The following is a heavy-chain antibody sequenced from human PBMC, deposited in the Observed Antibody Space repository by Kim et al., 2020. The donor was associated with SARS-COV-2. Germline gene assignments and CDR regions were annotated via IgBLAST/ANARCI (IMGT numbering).Heavy chain of an antibody. CDR3: ARSGYCSSSNCHNWFDP. CDR2: ISRSSNYI. CDR1: GFMFSDYA. Sequence: GGSLRLSCAASGFMFSDYAMNWVRQAPGKGLEWVSFISRSSNYISYADSVKGRFTISRDNAKNSLYLQMNSLRAEDTAVYYCARSGYCSSSNCHNWFDPWGQGTLVTVSS. V-gene: IGHV3-21*01. J-gene: IGHJ5*02. D-gene: IGHD2-2*01.